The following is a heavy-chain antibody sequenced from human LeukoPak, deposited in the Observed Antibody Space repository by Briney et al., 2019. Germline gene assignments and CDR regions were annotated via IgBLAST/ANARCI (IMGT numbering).Heavy chain of an antibody. CDR2: ISSSSSYI. CDR3: ARGDRRSDGDYRQVTDY. V-gene: IGHV3-21*01. Sequence: GGSLRLSCAASGFTFSSYSMNWVRQAQGKGLEWVSSISSSSSYIYYADSVKGRFTISRDNAKNSLYLQMNSLGAEDTAVYYCARGDRRSDGDYRQVTDYWGQGTLVTVSS. J-gene: IGHJ4*02. CDR1: GFTFSSYS. D-gene: IGHD4-17*01.